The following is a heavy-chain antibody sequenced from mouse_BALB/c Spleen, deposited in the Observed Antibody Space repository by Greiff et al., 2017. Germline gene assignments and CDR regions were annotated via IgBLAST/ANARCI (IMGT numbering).Heavy chain of an antibody. CDR3: ARHDYALPWFAY. Sequence: DVQLVESGGGLVKPGGSLKLSCAASGFAFSSYDMSWVRQTPEKRLEWVAYISSGGGSTYYPDTVKGRFTISRDNAKNTLYLQMSSLKSEDTAMYYCARHDYALPWFAYWGQGTLVTVSS. CDR2: ISSGGGST. D-gene: IGHD1-1*02. J-gene: IGHJ3*01. V-gene: IGHV5-12-1*01. CDR1: GFAFSSYD.